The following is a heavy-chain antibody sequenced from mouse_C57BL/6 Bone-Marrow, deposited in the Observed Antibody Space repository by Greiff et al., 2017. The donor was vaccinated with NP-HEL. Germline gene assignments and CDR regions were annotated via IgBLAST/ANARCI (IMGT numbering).Heavy chain of an antibody. Sequence: EVQLQQSGPELVKPGASVKISCKASGYTFTDYYMNWVKQSHGKSLEWIGDINPNNGGTSYNQKFKGKATLTVDKSSSTAYMELRSLTSEDSAVYYCARWDLTGTVYWGKGTTLTVSS. D-gene: IGHD4-1*01. CDR3: ARWDLTGTVY. V-gene: IGHV1-26*01. J-gene: IGHJ2*01. CDR1: GYTFTDYY. CDR2: INPNNGGT.